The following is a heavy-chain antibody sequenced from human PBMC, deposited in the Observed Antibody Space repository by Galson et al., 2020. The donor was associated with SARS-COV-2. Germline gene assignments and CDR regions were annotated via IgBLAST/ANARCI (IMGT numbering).Heavy chain of an antibody. CDR2: IAGTGT. CDR3: AKQRLNTARYYFDS. J-gene: IGHJ4*01. V-gene: IGHV3-23*01. CDR1: GFTFSSEA. D-gene: IGHD5-18*01. Sequence: GGSLRLSCTTSGFTFSSEAMAWVRQAPGEGLEWVSSIAGTGTYYADSVKGRFTISRDDSKDTLFLQMSTLRPEDTAVYYCAKQRLNTARYYFDSWGRGTLVTVPS.